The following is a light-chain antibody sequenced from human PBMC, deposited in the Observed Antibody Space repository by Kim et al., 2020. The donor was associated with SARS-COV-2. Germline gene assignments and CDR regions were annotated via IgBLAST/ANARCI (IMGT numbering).Light chain of an antibody. Sequence: VSTGQTAGITGAGDQLCDKNACWYHQKPGQSPVLIIYQETTRPSGIPERFSGSNSGNTATLTISGTQAMDEGDYYCQAWDSTAVEFGGGTQLTVL. CDR3: QAWDSTAVE. CDR1: QLCDKN. J-gene: IGLJ3*02. V-gene: IGLV3-1*01. CDR2: QET.